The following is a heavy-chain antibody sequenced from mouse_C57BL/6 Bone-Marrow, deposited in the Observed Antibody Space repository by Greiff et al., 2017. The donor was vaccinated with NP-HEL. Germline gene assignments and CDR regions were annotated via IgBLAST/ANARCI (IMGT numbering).Heavy chain of an antibody. CDR3: ARDGYYPSGDY. CDR1: GYTFTSYW. V-gene: IGHV1-64*01. J-gene: IGHJ2*01. CDR2: IHPNSGST. D-gene: IGHD2-3*01. Sequence: QVQLQQPGAELVKPGASVKLSCKASGYTFTSYWMHWVKQRPGQGLEWIGMIHPNSGSTNYNEKFKSKATLTVDKSSSTAYMQLSSLTSEDSAVYYCARDGYYPSGDYWGKGTTLTVSS.